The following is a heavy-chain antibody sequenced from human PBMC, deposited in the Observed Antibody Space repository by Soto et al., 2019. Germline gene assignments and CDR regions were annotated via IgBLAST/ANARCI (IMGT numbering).Heavy chain of an antibody. V-gene: IGHV4-4*07. CDR1: GGLIRGSC. Sequence: XGTLSPPCSVSGGLIRGSCWGWSQQPSGQGLQGIGRIYTSGSTDYSPSLKSRVNVYLDMSENKFSLTLSSVTAADTADYYCARGRGTSWGYLDYWGQGMLVTVSS. CDR2: IYTSGST. CDR3: ARGRGTSWGYLDY. J-gene: IGHJ4*03.